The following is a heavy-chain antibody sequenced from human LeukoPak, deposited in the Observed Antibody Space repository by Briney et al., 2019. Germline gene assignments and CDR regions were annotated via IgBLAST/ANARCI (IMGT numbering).Heavy chain of an antibody. D-gene: IGHD1-26*01. V-gene: IGHV3-30*02. J-gene: IGHJ3*02. CDR1: GFTFSSYG. CDR3: AKDPQHSGSYAGALDI. CDR2: IRYDGSDK. Sequence: GGSLRLSCAASGFTFSSYGMHWVRQAPGKGLEWVAFIRYDGSDKYYADSVKGRFTISRDNSKNTLYLQMNSLRAEDTAVYYCAKDPQHSGSYAGALDIWGQGTMVTVSS.